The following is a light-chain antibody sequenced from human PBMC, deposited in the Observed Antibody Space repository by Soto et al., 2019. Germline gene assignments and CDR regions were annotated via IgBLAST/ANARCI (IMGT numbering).Light chain of an antibody. CDR2: GAS. Sequence: EIVLTQSPGTLSLSPGERATLSCRASQSVTSSYLAWYQQKPGQAPMLLIYGASSRDTGIPDRFSGSGSGTDFTLTISRLEPQDFAMYYCHQYGSSPLTFGGGTKVEIK. CDR1: QSVTSSY. J-gene: IGKJ4*01. V-gene: IGKV3-20*01. CDR3: HQYGSSPLT.